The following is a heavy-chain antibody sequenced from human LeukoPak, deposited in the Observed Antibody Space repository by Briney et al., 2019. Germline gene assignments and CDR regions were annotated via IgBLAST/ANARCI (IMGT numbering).Heavy chain of an antibody. J-gene: IGHJ4*02. D-gene: IGHD3-3*01. CDR2: ISGSGGST. V-gene: IGHV3-23*01. Sequence: GSLRLSCAASGFTFSDYYMSWIRQAPGKGLEWVSAISGSGGSTYYADSVKGRFTISRDNSKNTLYLQMNSLRAEDTAVYYCAKVWSVLTPFDYWGQGTLVTVSS. CDR1: GFTFSDYY. CDR3: AKVWSVLTPFDY.